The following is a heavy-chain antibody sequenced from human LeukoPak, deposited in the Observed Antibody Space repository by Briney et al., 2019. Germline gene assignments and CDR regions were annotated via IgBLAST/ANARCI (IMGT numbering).Heavy chain of an antibody. V-gene: IGHV4-39*01. J-gene: IGHJ6*02. CDR3: ARMTYYYDSSGYSHYGMDV. CDR1: GGSISSSSYY. CDR2: IYYSGST. D-gene: IGHD3-22*01. Sequence: SETLSLTCTVSGGSISSSSYYWGWLRQPPGKGLEWIGSIYYSGSTYYNPSLKSRVTISVDTSKNQFSLKLSSVTAADTAVYYCARMTYYYDSSGYSHYGMDVWGQGTTVTVSS.